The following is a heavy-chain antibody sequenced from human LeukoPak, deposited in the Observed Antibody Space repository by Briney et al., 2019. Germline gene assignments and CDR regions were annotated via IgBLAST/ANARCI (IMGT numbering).Heavy chain of an antibody. J-gene: IGHJ5*02. CDR3: AKDRVGYCSGGSCYSEAYWFDP. CDR1: GFTFSSYG. V-gene: IGHV3-30*18. Sequence: GGSLRLSCAASGFTFSSYGMHWVRQAPGKGLEWVVVISYDGSNKYYADSVKGRFTISRDNSKNTLYLQMNSLRAEDTAVYYCAKDRVGYCSGGSCYSEAYWFDPWGQGTLVTVSS. D-gene: IGHD2-15*01. CDR2: ISYDGSNK.